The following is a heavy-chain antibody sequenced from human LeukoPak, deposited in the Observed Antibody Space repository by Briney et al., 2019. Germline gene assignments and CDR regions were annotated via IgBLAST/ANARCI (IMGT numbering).Heavy chain of an antibody. CDR1: GFTFSSYA. V-gene: IGHV3-23*01. D-gene: IGHD2-8*01. CDR2: ISGSGGST. J-gene: IGHJ6*02. CDR3: AKDDGDYLGMDV. Sequence: GGSLRLSCAASGFTFSSYAMSWVRQAPGKGLEWVSAISGSGGSTYCADSVKGRFTISRDNSKNTLYLQMNSLRAEDTAVYYCAKDDGDYLGMDVWGQGTTVTVSS.